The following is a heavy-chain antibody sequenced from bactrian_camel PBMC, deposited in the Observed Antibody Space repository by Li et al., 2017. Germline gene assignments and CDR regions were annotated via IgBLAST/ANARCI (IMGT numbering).Heavy chain of an antibody. Sequence: VQLVESGGGSVQAGGSLRLSCTATGYTYRANSMGWFRQAPGKEREGVAALYTGGGSACYADSVKGRFTISRDNAKNTLYLQMNNLKPEDRAMYYCAAEPRAYYSGGSRGQGTQVTVS. D-gene: IGHD2*01. CDR3: AAEPRAYYSGGS. J-gene: IGHJ6*01. CDR1: GYTYRANS. V-gene: IGHV3S54*01. CDR2: LYTGGGSA.